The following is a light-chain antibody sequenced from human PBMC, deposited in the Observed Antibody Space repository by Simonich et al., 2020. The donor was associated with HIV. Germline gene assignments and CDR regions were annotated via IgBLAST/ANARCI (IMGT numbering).Light chain of an antibody. CDR1: QTVNSN. J-gene: IGKJ1*01. CDR2: GAS. Sequence: EIVMTQSPATLSVSPGERATHSCRASQTVNSNLSWYQQKPGQATTLLIYGASTRATGAPARFSGSGSGTEFTLTISSLQSEDFAVYYCQQYNNWRTFGQGTKVEIK. V-gene: IGKV3-15*01. CDR3: QQYNNWRT.